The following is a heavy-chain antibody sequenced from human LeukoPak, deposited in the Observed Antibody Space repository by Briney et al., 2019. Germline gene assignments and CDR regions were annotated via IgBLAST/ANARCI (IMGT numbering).Heavy chain of an antibody. J-gene: IGHJ6*02. CDR2: ISSRSGYI. V-gene: IGHV3-21*01. D-gene: IGHD1-14*01. CDR1: GFTFNIYS. Sequence: PGGSLRLSCAASGFTFNIYSMNWVRQAPGKGLEWVSSISSRSGYIYYADSVKGRFTISRDNAKNSLYLQMNSLRAEDTATYYCARNEGSQLRTGMSVWGQGTTVTVSS. CDR3: ARNEGSQLRTGMSV.